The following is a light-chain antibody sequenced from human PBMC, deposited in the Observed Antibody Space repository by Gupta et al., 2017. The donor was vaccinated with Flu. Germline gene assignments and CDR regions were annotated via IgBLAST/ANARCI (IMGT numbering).Light chain of an antibody. V-gene: IGKV3-20*01. CDR2: GAS. CDR3: QQDSTSSLT. J-gene: IGKJ3*01. Sequence: EIVLTQSPGTLSLSPGDRATLSCRASHPLSDNSLAWYQQRPGQAPRLLFHGASNRATDIPGRFSVSGSGTEFTLTISGLEPEDFGMYYCQQDSTSSLTFGHGTKVDI. CDR1: HPLSDNS.